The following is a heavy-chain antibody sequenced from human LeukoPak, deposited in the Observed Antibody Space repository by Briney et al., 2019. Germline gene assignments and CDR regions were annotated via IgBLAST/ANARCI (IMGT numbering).Heavy chain of an antibody. D-gene: IGHD3-10*01. J-gene: IGHJ6*02. V-gene: IGHV3-48*04. CDR2: ISSSSSTI. Sequence: GGSLRLSCAASGFTFSSYSMNWVRQAPGKGLEWVSYISSSSSTIYYADSVKGRFTISRDNAKNSLYLQMNSLRAEDTAVYYCARGPSLLWFGELSSHGMDVWGQGTTVTVSS. CDR3: ARGPSLLWFGELSSHGMDV. CDR1: GFTFSSYS.